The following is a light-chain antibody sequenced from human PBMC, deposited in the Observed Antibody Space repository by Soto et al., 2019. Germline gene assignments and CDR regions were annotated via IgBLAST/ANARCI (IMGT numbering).Light chain of an antibody. CDR1: QGIRNY. Sequence: DIQMTQSPSSLSASVGDRVTITCQASQGIRNYLNWYQQKPGEAPKLLIYDASSLESGVPSRFSGSGSGTEFTLTISSLEPDDFATYYCQQYDSYPYTFGQGTKV. V-gene: IGKV1-17*01. J-gene: IGKJ2*01. CDR2: DAS. CDR3: QQYDSYPYT.